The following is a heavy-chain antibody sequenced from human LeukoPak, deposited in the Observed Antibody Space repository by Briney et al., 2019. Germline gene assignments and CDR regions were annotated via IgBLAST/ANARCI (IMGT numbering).Heavy chain of an antibody. CDR1: GYSFTSYD. Sequence: ASVKVSCKASGYSFTSYDINWVRQATGQGLEWMGWMNPNSGNTGYAQKFQGRVTMTRNTSIGTAYMELSRLRSEDTAVYYCARVFACSASSCHSSAGRTYYFDNWGQGTLVTVSS. CDR2: MNPNSGNT. CDR3: ARVFACSASSCHSSAGRTYYFDN. V-gene: IGHV1-8*01. J-gene: IGHJ4*02. D-gene: IGHD2-15*01.